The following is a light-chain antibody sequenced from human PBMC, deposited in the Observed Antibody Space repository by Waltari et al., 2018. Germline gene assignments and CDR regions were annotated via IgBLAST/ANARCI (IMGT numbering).Light chain of an antibody. CDR3: RQLNSYPLT. CDR1: QGISTY. Sequence: DIQLTQSPSFLSASVGDRVTITCRASQGISTYLAWYQQKPGKAPKVLIYAASTLQTGVPSRFDGSGTGTEFTLAISSLQPEDFATYYCRQLNSYPLTFGGGTEVEIK. J-gene: IGKJ4*01. V-gene: IGKV1-9*01. CDR2: AAS.